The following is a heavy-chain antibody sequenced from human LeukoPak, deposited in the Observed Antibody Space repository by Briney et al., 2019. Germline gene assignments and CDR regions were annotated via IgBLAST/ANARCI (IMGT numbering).Heavy chain of an antibody. J-gene: IGHJ3*02. Sequence: SETLSLTCTVSGESISSYYWSRIRHPPGKGLEWIGYIYYSGSTNYNPSLKSRVTISVDTSKNQFSLKLSSVSAADTAVYYCARGRYFDWIDAFDIWGQGTMVTVSS. CDR1: GESISSYY. V-gene: IGHV4-59*01. CDR2: IYYSGST. CDR3: ARGRYFDWIDAFDI. D-gene: IGHD3-9*01.